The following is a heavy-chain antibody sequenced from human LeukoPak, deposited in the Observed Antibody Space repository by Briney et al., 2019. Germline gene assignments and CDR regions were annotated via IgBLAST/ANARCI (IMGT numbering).Heavy chain of an antibody. V-gene: IGHV3-74*01. D-gene: IGHD6-13*01. CDR2: ISPTGSTT. CDR1: GFSFSGHW. J-gene: IGHJ4*02. CDR3: ARGPSSNWSGLDF. Sequence: PGGSLRLSCAASGFSFSGHWMHWARQLPGKGLVWVSRISPTGSTTSYADSVKGRFTVSRDNAKNTLYLQVNNLRAEDTAVYYCARGPSSNWSGLDFWGQGILLTVSS.